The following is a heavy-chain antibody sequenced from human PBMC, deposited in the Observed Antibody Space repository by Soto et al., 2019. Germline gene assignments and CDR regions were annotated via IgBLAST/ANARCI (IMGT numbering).Heavy chain of an antibody. CDR1: GVTLSNFG. J-gene: IGHJ4*02. CDR2: ISRDGSTM. Sequence: QVQLVESGGGVVQPGRSLRLSCAASGVTLSNFGMHWVRQAPGKGLEWVAVISRDGSTMFYADSVKGRFTIARDISRDTVYLQMNSLRDEDTAVYRCVGEVSSGYSDQGTLVTVSS. CDR3: VGEVSSGY. V-gene: IGHV3-30*03. D-gene: IGHD2-21*01.